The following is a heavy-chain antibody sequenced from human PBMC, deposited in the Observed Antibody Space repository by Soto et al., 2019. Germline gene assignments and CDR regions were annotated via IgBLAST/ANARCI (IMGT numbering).Heavy chain of an antibody. CDR2: VFYTGTT. CDR3: ASDTGTSIHN. CDR1: GGPVSTESYF. V-gene: IGHV4-61*01. J-gene: IGHJ4*02. Sequence: PSETLSLTCTVTGGPVSTESYFWSWMRQSPGKGLEWIGYVFYTGTTNYNPSLKSRVTVSVDTSKNQFYLTLSAMTAADTAVYFCASDTGTSIHNWGPGILVT. D-gene: IGHD2-21*02.